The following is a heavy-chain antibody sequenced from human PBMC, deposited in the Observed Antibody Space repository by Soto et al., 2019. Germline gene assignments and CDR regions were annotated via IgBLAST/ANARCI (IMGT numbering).Heavy chain of an antibody. CDR1: GGTFSSYA. D-gene: IGHD6-13*01. CDR3: ARGIGDDVSSSWNLYYYYGMDV. V-gene: IGHV1-69*06. CDR2: IIPIFGTE. Sequence: GASVKVSCKASGGTFSSYAISWVRQAPGQGLEWMVGIIPIFGTENYAQKFQGRSTITAEKSTSTDYMERSSLRSEDTAVYHCARGIGDDVSSSWNLYYYYGMDVWGQGTTVTVSS. J-gene: IGHJ6*02.